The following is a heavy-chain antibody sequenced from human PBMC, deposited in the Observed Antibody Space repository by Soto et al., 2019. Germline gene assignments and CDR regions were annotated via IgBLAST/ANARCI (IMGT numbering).Heavy chain of an antibody. J-gene: IGHJ4*02. V-gene: IGHV4-4*02. CDR3: AREVEFGESYTYYFDY. CDR2: IYHSGST. Sequence: SETLSLTCAVSSGSISSSNWWSWVRQPPGKGLEWIGEIYHSGSTNYNPSLKSRVTISVDKSKNQFSLKLSSVTAADTAVYYCAREVEFGESYTYYFDYWGQGTLVTVSS. D-gene: IGHD3-10*01. CDR1: SGSISSSNW.